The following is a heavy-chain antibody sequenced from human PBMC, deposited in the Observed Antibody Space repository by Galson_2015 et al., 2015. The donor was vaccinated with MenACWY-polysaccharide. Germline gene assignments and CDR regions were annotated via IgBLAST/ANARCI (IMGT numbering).Heavy chain of an antibody. D-gene: IGHD6-19*01. CDR2: FYSSGST. CDR1: GASISSYY. CDR3: ARRGSGWYSDY. V-gene: IGHV4-59*08. J-gene: IGHJ4*02. Sequence: SETLSLTCTVSGASISSYYWSWIRQPPGKGLEWIAYFYSSGSTSYNPSLRGRATISIDTSKNQFSLKLNSVTAADTAVYYCARRGSGWYSDYWGQGTLVTVSS.